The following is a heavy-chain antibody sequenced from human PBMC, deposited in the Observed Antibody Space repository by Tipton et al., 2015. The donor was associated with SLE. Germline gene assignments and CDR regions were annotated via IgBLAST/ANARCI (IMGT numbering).Heavy chain of an antibody. CDR3: ARTGPRVRGYSSGRYEAVDY. Sequence: TLSLTCAVYGGSFSGYYWSWIRQPPGKGLEWIGSIYHSGSTYYNPSLKSRVTISVDTSKNQFSLQLRSVTAADTAVYYCARTGPRVRGYSSGRYEAVDYWGQGTLVTVSS. V-gene: IGHV4-34*01. CDR2: IYHSGST. D-gene: IGHD6-19*01. J-gene: IGHJ4*02. CDR1: GGSFSGYY.